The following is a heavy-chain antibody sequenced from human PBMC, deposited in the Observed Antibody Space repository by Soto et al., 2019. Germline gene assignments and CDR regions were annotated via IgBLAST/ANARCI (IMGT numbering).Heavy chain of an antibody. V-gene: IGHV4-30-4*01. CDR3: ARDSRACSSTSCYIYRGYYYYGMDV. J-gene: IGHJ6*02. CDR1: GGSISSGDYY. Sequence: SETLSLTCTVSGGSISSGDYYWSWIRQPPGKGLEWIGYIYYSGSTYYNPSLKSRVTISVDTSKNQFSLKLSSVTAADTAAYYCARDSRACSSTSCYIYRGYYYYGMDVWGQGTTVTGSS. CDR2: IYYSGST. D-gene: IGHD2-2*02.